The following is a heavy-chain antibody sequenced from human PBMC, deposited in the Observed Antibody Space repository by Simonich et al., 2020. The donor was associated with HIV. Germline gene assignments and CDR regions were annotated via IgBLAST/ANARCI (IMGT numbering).Heavy chain of an antibody. CDR2: ISSSSSYK. CDR3: ARDGRKGSSTSCSDY. CDR1: GFTFSSYS. V-gene: IGHV3-21*01. J-gene: IGHJ4*02. D-gene: IGHD2-2*01. Sequence: EVQLVESGGGLVKPGGSLRLSCAASGFTFSSYSMNWVRQAPGKGLEWVSSISSSSSYKYYADSVKGRFTISRDNAKNSRYLQMNSLRAEDTAVYYCARDGRKGSSTSCSDYWGQGTLVTVSS.